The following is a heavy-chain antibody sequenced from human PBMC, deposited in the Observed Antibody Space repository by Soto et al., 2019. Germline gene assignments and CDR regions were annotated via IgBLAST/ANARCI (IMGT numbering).Heavy chain of an antibody. CDR3: ARVKGWFGEFSLRTTEKNYYYGMDV. CDR1: GGTFSSYA. D-gene: IGHD3-10*01. J-gene: IGHJ6*02. V-gene: IGHV1-69*13. Sequence: SVKVSCKASGGTFSSYAISWVRQAPGQGLEWMGGIIPIFGTANYAQKFQGRVTITADESTSTAYMELSSLRSEDTAVYYCARVKGWFGEFSLRTTEKNYYYGMDVWGQGTTVTVSS. CDR2: IIPIFGTA.